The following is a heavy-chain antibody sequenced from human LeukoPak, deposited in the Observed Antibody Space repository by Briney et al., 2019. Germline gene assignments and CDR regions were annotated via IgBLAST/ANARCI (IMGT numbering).Heavy chain of an antibody. CDR1: GGSTSSDL. CDR2: IYYSGRT. J-gene: IGHJ4*02. CDR3: ARVPAAREPIDY. V-gene: IGHV4-59*01. D-gene: IGHD2-2*01. Sequence: SEALSLTCTVSGGSTSSDLWSWIRQPPGEGLELIEYIYYSGRTNYNPSLKSRVTISVDTSKNQFSLKLSSVTAADTAVYYCARVPAAREPIDYWGQGTLVTVSS.